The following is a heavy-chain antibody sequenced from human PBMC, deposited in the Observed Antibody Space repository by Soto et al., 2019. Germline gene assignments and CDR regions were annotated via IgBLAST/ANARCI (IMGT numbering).Heavy chain of an antibody. CDR1: RFTFSNYG. J-gene: IGHJ4*01. V-gene: IGHV3-30*18. Sequence: QVQLVESGGGVVQPGRSLRLSCAASRFTFSNYGMHWVRQTPGKGLEWVAVISYDGSNKYYADSVKGRFTISRDNSKKTLYLQMNSLRAEDTAVDYCVKGDYHYFDYWGQGTLVTVSS. D-gene: IGHD4-17*01. CDR3: VKGDYHYFDY. CDR2: ISYDGSNK.